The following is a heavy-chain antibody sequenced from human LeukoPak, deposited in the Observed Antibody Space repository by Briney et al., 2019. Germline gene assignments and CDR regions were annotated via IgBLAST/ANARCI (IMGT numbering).Heavy chain of an antibody. CDR2: IKQDGSEK. J-gene: IGHJ4*02. Sequence: GGSLRLSCAAYGFTFSSYWMSWVRRAPGKGLEWVANIKQDGSEKYYVDSVKGRFTISRDNAKNSLYLQMNSLRAEDTAVYYCARGRDSGSYFDYWGQGTLVTVSS. V-gene: IGHV3-7*04. CDR1: GFTFSSYW. D-gene: IGHD3-10*01. CDR3: ARGRDSGSYFDY.